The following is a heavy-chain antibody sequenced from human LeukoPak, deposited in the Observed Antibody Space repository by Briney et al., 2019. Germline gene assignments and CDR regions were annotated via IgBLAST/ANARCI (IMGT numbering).Heavy chain of an antibody. CDR2: IYTSGST. J-gene: IGHJ4*02. CDR1: GGSISSGSYY. V-gene: IGHV4-61*02. D-gene: IGHD3-22*01. Sequence: SQALSLTCTVSGGSISSGSYYWSWIRQPAGKGLEWIGRIYTSGSTNYNPSLKSRVTISVDTSKNQFSLKLSSVTAADTAVYYCARNEYDSSGYYSDYCGQGTLVTVSS. CDR3: ARNEYDSSGYYSDY.